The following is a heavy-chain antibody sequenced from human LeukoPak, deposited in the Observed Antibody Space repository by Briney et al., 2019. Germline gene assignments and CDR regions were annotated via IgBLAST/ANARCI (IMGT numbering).Heavy chain of an antibody. D-gene: IGHD6-19*01. J-gene: IGHJ4*01. CDR2: IDSSGTT. Sequence: SETLSLTCSVSDGSINTYFWSWIRQPAGKGLEWIGRIDSSGTTSLNPSLKSRVTVSQDKSKKQFSLKLSSVTAADTAVYYCATGGYSAWCDYWGHGTQVIVSS. CDR3: ATGGYSAWCDY. CDR1: DGSINTYF. V-gene: IGHV4-4*07.